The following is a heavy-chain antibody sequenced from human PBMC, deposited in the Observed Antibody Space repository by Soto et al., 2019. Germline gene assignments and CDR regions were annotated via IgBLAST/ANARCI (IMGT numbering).Heavy chain of an antibody. D-gene: IGHD3-10*01. CDR1: GFTFGSYA. Sequence: GSLRLSCTASGFTFGSYAMNWVRQAPGKGLEWVSGFSGNGVSTYYADSAKGRFTISRDNSKSTLYLQMNSLRAEDTAVYHCAKSYGSGRGYFDYWGKGTQVTVS. J-gene: IGHJ4*02. V-gene: IGHV3-23*01. CDR3: AKSYGSGRGYFDY. CDR2: FSGNGVST.